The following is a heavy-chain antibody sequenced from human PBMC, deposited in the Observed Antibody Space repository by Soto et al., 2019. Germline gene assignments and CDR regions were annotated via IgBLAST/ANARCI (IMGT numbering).Heavy chain of an antibody. CDR1: GDTFSNYG. Sequence: QVQLVQSGAEVKKPGSSVKVSCKASGDTFSNYGFSWVRQAPGQGLEWMGRIIPIFETTTYAQKFQGRVTITADESTSTAYMELSSLTSEDTAVYYCASGYCANGVCPTVDGGDVWGQGTTVTVS. CDR2: IIPIFETT. V-gene: IGHV1-69*01. D-gene: IGHD2-8*01. J-gene: IGHJ6*02. CDR3: ASGYCANGVCPTVDGGDV.